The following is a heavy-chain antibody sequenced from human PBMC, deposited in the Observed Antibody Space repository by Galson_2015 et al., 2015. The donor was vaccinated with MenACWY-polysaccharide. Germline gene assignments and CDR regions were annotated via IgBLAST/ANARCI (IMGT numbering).Heavy chain of an antibody. CDR3: AKSGGDGVTVFATVPTAPES. CDR2: ISGSGNSA. D-gene: IGHD2-21*01. V-gene: IGHV3-23*01. Sequence: LRLSCAASGFAFRSYPMNWVRQTPGKGLEWVSDISGSGNSAFYADSVRGRFTISRDNSKNTLYLQMNSLRADDTALYYCAKSGGDGVTVFATVPTAPESWGQGTLVTVSS. J-gene: IGHJ4*02. CDR1: GFAFRSYP.